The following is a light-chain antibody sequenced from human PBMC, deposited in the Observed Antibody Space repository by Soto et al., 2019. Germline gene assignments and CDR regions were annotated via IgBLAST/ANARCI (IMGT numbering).Light chain of an antibody. V-gene: IGLV1-44*01. CDR3: AAWDDYLNGPL. CDR2: SDD. J-gene: IGLJ3*02. CDR1: NSNIGRYS. Sequence: QSALTQPPSLSGTPGQRVTISCSGSNSNIGRYSVNWYQHFPGTAPKILIYSDDERPSGVPDRFSGSKSGTSASLAISGLQSEDEAEYYCAAWDDYLNGPLFGVGTKLTVL.